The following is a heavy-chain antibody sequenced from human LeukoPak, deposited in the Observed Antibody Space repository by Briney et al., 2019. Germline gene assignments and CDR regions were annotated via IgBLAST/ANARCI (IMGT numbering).Heavy chain of an antibody. V-gene: IGHV3-30*02. CDR2: IRYDGSNK. CDR1: GLTFSSYG. Sequence: GGSLRLSCAASGLTFSSYGMHWVRQAPGKGLEWVAFIRYDGSNKYYADSVKGRFTISRDNSKNTLYLQMNSLRAEDTAVYYCAKDSLESGYYSNWFDPWGQGTLVTVSS. J-gene: IGHJ5*02. D-gene: IGHD3-22*01. CDR3: AKDSLESGYYSNWFDP.